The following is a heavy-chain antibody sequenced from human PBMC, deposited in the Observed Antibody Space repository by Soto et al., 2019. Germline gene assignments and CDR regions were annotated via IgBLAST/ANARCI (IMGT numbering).Heavy chain of an antibody. CDR1: GFTFSSYA. Sequence: GGTLRLSCAASGFTFSSYAMSWVRKASGTGMELVSALSGCGCSTYYADSAKDRFSSSRDNTKNTLCLQLKSLRAEDTAAYYWAKDHQWETGLPDYWGQGTLVTVSS. J-gene: IGHJ4*02. CDR2: LSGCGCST. V-gene: IGHV3-23*01. CDR3: AKDHQWETGLPDY. D-gene: IGHD1-26*01.